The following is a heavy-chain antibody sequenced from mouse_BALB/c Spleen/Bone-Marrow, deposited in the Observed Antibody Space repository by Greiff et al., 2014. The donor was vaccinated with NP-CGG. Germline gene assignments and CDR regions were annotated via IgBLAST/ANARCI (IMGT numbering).Heavy chain of an antibody. CDR3: DRYYYGSSYFDY. V-gene: IGHV14-3*02. Sequence: EVQLQQSGAELVKPGASVKLSCTASGFNIKDTYMHWVKQRPEQGLEWIGRIDPANGNTKYDPKFQGKATITADTSSNTAYLQMSSLTSEDTAVEYCDRYYYGSSYFDYWGQGTTLTVSS. CDR2: IDPANGNT. J-gene: IGHJ2*01. CDR1: GFNIKDTY. D-gene: IGHD1-1*01.